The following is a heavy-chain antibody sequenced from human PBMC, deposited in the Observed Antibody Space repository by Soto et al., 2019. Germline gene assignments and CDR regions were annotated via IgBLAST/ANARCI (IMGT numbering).Heavy chain of an antibody. V-gene: IGHV3-7*01. J-gene: IGHJ6*02. CDR2: IKQDGSEK. CDR1: GFTFSNYW. Sequence: EVQLVQSGGDLVQPGGSLRLSCAASGFTFSNYWMTWVRQAPGKGLEWVANIKQDGSEKYYVDSVKGRFTISRDNAKNSLYLQMNSLRAEDTAVYYCARRDLRYYDMDVWGQGTTVTVSS. CDR3: ARRDLRYYDMDV.